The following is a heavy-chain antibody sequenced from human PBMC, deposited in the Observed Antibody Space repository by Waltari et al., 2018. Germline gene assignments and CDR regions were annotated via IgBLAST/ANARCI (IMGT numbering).Heavy chain of an antibody. CDR1: GITFTNAW. CDR2: IKSKTDGGTA. D-gene: IGHD1-26*01. Sequence: EVQLVESGGGLVDPGGSLKLSCAASGITFTNAWVNWVRQAPGKGLEWVGRIKSKTDGGTADYAAPVKGRFTISRDDSKKTLYLQMNSLKTEDTAIYYCGTEYYTYFDYWGQGTLVTVSS. V-gene: IGHV3-15*01. J-gene: IGHJ4*02. CDR3: GTEYYTYFDY.